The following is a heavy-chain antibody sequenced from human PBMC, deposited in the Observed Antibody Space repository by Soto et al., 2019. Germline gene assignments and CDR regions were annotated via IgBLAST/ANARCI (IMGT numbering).Heavy chain of an antibody. V-gene: IGHV3-23*01. Sequence: EVQLLESGGGSVQPGGSLRLSCAASGFTFITYDMTWVRQAPGKGLEWVSVSRGSDGSTYYADSVKGRFTISRDNSKTPVYLQMNHLRADVTPIYYCVKGNWGDYWAQGTLVTVSS. D-gene: IGHD7-27*01. CDR1: GFTFITYD. CDR3: VKGNWGDY. CDR2: SRGSDGST. J-gene: IGHJ4*02.